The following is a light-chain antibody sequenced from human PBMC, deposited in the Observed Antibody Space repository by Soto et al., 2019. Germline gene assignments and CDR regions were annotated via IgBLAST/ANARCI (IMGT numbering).Light chain of an antibody. CDR1: QSIGNY. CDR3: QQRNTWPPEFS. V-gene: IGKV3-11*01. Sequence: ESVLTQSPATLSLSPGERATLSCRASQSIGNYIAWVQQKPGQTPRLLIYDASKKATGIPARFSGSGSGTDVTLTINSLEPEYFAVYYCQQRNTWPPEFSFGPGTKVHI. J-gene: IGKJ3*01. CDR2: DAS.